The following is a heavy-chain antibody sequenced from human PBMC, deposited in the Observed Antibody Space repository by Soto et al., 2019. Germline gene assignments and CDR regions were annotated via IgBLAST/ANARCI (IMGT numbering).Heavy chain of an antibody. CDR1: GGSISSYY. D-gene: IGHD6-19*01. CDR3: ARQNLKHGYSSGWLYADY. Sequence: SETLSLTCTVSGGSISSYYWSWIRQPPGKGLEWIGYIYYSGSTNYNPSLKSRVTISVDKSKNQFSLKLSSVTAADTAVYYCARQNLKHGYSSGWLYADYWGQGTLVTVSS. J-gene: IGHJ4*02. V-gene: IGHV4-59*08. CDR2: IYYSGST.